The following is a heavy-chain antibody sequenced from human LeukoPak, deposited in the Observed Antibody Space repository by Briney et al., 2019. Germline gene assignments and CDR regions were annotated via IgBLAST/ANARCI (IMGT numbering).Heavy chain of an antibody. CDR1: GGSISTYF. J-gene: IGHJ4*02. D-gene: IGHD4-11*01. V-gene: IGHV4-59*08. Sequence: SETLSLTCTVSGGSISTYFWSWIRQPPGMGLEWIGYVYYSGSTSYNPSLKSRVTISVDTSRDQFSLRLTSVTAADTAVYYCARPGGTTIPWYYFDYWGQGTLVTVSS. CDR2: VYYSGST. CDR3: ARPGGTTIPWYYFDY.